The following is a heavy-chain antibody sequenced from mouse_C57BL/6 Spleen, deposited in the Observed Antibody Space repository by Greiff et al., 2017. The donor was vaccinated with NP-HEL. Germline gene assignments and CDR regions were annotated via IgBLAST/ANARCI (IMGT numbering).Heavy chain of an antibody. V-gene: IGHV1-82*01. CDR2: IYPGDGDT. J-gene: IGHJ3*01. CDR1: GYAFSSSW. CDR3: ARSSYGSSSWFAY. D-gene: IGHD1-1*01. Sequence: QVQLKQSGPELVKPGASVKISCKASGYAFSSSWMNWVKQRPGKGLEWIGRIYPGDGDTNYNGKFKGKATLTADKSSSTAYMQLSSLTSEDSAVYFCARSSYGSSSWFAYWGKGTLVTVSA.